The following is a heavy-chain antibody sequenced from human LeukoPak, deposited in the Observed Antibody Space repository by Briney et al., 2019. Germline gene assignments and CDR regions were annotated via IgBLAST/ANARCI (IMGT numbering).Heavy chain of an antibody. CDR3: ARGRLPPLIPTAIYYYYHMHV. Sequence: SETLSLTCAVYGESLSGYYWRWLRLPPGKGLEWIGEITQSGTTNYNPSLKSRVIISVDTSKNQCSLKLNSVTAADTALYFCARGRLPPLIPTAIYYYYHMHVRGRGTMVSVCS. V-gene: IGHV4-34*01. CDR2: ITQSGTT. CDR1: GESLSGYY. D-gene: IGHD2-2*02. J-gene: IGHJ6*03.